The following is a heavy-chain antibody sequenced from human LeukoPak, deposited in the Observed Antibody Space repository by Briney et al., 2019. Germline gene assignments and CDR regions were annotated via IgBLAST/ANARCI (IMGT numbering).Heavy chain of an antibody. CDR3: AKTVVVTGNPRAFDI. CDR1: GFTFSSYA. D-gene: IGHD2-21*02. V-gene: IGHV3-23*01. Sequence: GGSLRLSCAASGFTFSSYAMSWVRQAPGKGLEWVSGISGSGGSTYYADSVKGRFTISRDNSENTLYLQMNSLRAEDTAVYYCAKTVVVTGNPRAFDIWGQGTMVTVSS. J-gene: IGHJ3*02. CDR2: ISGSGGST.